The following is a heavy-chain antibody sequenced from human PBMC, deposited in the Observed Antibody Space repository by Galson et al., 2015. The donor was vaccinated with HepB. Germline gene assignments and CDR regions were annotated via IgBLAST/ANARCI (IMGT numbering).Heavy chain of an antibody. CDR2: IIPIFGVA. D-gene: IGHD6-6*01. CDR3: ARGAGSSSEFDY. V-gene: IGHV1-69*13. J-gene: IGHJ4*02. CDR1: GGTFSSYA. Sequence: SVKVSCKASGGTFSSYAISWVRQAPGQGLEWMGGIIPIFGVANYAQKFQGRVTITADESTSTAYVELSSLRSEDTAVYYCARGAGSSSEFDYWGQGTLVTVSS.